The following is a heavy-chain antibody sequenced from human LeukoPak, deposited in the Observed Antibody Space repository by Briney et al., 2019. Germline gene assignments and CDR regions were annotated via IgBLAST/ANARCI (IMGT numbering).Heavy chain of an antibody. CDR3: ARGYGNTAHDPFDY. J-gene: IGHJ4*02. D-gene: IGHD5-18*01. V-gene: IGHV3-53*01. CDR2: IYGGSST. Sequence: PGGSLRLSCAASGFTVSSNYMSWVRQAPGKGLEWVSVIYGGSSTYYADSVKGRFIISGDNSKNTVYLQMNSLRADDTAVYYCARGYGNTAHDPFDYWGQGTLVTVSS. CDR1: GFTVSSNY.